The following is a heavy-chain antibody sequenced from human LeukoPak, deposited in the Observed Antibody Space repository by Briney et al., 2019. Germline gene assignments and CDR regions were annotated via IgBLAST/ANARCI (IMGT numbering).Heavy chain of an antibody. CDR1: GGSISSYY. V-gene: IGHV4-4*07. Sequence: SETLSLTCTVSGGSISSYYWSWIRQPPGKGLEWIGRIYTSGSTNYNPSLKSRVTMSVDTSKNQFSLKLSSVTAADTAVYYCARELKPGMPAPYNWFDPWGQGTLVTVSS. CDR2: IYTSGST. D-gene: IGHD2-2*01. CDR3: ARELKPGMPAPYNWFDP. J-gene: IGHJ5*02.